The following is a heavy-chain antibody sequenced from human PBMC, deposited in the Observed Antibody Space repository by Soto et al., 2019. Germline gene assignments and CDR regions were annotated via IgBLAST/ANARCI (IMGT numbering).Heavy chain of an antibody. CDR2: INPNYNDT. J-gene: IGHJ6*02. D-gene: IGHD3-22*01. CDR3: ARDPFYYDSSAYRFSRNYYNGMDV. CDR1: GYTFTGYY. V-gene: IGHV1-2*04. Sequence: ASVKVSCKASGYTFTGYYIHWVRQAPGQGLEWMGWINPNYNDTNFAQKFQDLFTLTRDTSISTVYMELIRLRSDDTAVYYCARDPFYYDSSAYRFSRNYYNGMDVWGQGTTVTVSS.